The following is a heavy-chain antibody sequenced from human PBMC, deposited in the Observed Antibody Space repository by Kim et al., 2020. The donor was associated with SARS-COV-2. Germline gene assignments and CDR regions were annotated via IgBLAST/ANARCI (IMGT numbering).Heavy chain of an antibody. CDR3: VRDRGGRNDV. J-gene: IGHJ4*02. V-gene: IGHV3-74*01. D-gene: IGHD3-10*01. Sequence: YADSAKGRFTISRDNAKNTLALQMNFRGVEDTAVYYCVRDRGGRNDVWGQGTLVTVSS.